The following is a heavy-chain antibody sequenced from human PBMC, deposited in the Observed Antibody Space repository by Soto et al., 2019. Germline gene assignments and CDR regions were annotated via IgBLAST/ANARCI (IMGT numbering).Heavy chain of an antibody. CDR1: GYTFTGYY. D-gene: IGHD6-6*01. J-gene: IGHJ6*02. Sequence: ASVKVSCKASGYTFTGYYMHWVRQAPGQGLEWMGWINPNSGGTNYAQKFQGWVTMTRDTSISTAYMELSRLRSDDTAVYYCASSSSGDYYYGMDVWGQGTTVTVSS. CDR2: INPNSGGT. V-gene: IGHV1-2*04. CDR3: ASSSSGDYYYGMDV.